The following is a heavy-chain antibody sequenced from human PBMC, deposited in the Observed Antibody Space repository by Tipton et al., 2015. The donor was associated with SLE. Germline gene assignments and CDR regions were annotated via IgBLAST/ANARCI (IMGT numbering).Heavy chain of an antibody. V-gene: IGHV4-34*01. D-gene: IGHD6-19*01. Sequence: TLSLTCEVYGGSFSGYYWTWIRQPPGKGLEWIGEINVSGSTNYNPSLKSRVTISVDTSKNQYSLKLNSVTAADTAIYYCARGRSSGWLSLTTSADKWGQGTLVTVSS. J-gene: IGHJ4*02. CDR3: ARGRSSGWLSLTTSADK. CDR1: GGSFSGYY. CDR2: INVSGST.